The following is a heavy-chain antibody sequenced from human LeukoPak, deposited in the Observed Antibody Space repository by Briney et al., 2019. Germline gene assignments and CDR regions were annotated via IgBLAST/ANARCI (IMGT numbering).Heavy chain of an antibody. CDR2: ISGTVGST. J-gene: IGHJ3*02. V-gene: IGHV3-23*01. CDR3: AKNAIHSGLGAFDI. D-gene: IGHD5-12*01. CDR1: GFTFSNYA. Sequence: GGSLRLSCAASGFTFSNYAMSWVRQAPGKGLEWGSIISGTVGSTYYADSVKGRFTISRDNSKNTLYVQINSLRAEDTAVYYCAKNAIHSGLGAFDIWGQGTMVTVSS.